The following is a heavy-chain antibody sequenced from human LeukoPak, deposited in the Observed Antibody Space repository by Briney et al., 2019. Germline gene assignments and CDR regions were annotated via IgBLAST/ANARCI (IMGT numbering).Heavy chain of an antibody. J-gene: IGHJ4*02. D-gene: IGHD3-22*01. CDR1: GYTFTGYY. V-gene: IGHV1-2*02. Sequence: ASVKVSCKAPGYTFTGYYMHWVRQAPGQGLEWMGWINPNSGGTNYAQKFQGRVTMTRDTSISTAYMELSRLRSDDTAVYYCARGPYYYDSSGYYDYWGQGTLVTVSS. CDR3: ARGPYYYDSSGYYDY. CDR2: INPNSGGT.